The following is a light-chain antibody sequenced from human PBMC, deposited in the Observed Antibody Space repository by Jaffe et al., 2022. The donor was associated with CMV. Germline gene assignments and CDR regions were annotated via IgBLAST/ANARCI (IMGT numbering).Light chain of an antibody. CDR2: GAS. CDR3: QQYGTSPFT. J-gene: IGKJ2*01. V-gene: IGKV3-20*01. CDR1: QSVSSTY. Sequence: EIVLTQSPGTLSLSPGERVTLSCRASQSVSSTYLAWYQQNPGQAPRLLIYGASGRATGIPDRFSGSGSGTDFTLTISRLEPEDFAVYYCQQYGTSPFTFGQGTKLEI.